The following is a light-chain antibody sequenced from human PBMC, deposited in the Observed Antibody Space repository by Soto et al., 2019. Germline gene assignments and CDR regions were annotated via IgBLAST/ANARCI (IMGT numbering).Light chain of an antibody. Sequence: DIQMTQSPSSLSASVGDRVTITCRASQSISSYLNWYQQKPGKAPKLLIYAASSLQSGVPSRFSGSGSGTDFTPTISSLQPEDFATYYCQQSYSTPWTFGRGTKVEIK. CDR1: QSISSY. V-gene: IGKV1-39*01. CDR3: QQSYSTPWT. J-gene: IGKJ1*01. CDR2: AAS.